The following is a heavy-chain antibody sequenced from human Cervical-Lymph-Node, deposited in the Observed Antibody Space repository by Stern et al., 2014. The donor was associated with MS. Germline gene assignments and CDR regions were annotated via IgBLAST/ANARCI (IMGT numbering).Heavy chain of an antibody. D-gene: IGHD2-15*01. J-gene: IGHJ5*02. CDR2: ISGHGNT. CDR3: TRDPWSAPAGDH. CDR1: GYTFSDYG. Sequence: QVQLMQSGAEVKEPGASVKVSCKGSGYTFSDYGVTWVRQAPGQGLEWMGWISGHGNTHYAQSLQGRVTMTTDTSTSTAYMELRSLRSDDTAVYYCTRDPWSAPAGDHWGQGTLVTVSS. V-gene: IGHV1-18*01.